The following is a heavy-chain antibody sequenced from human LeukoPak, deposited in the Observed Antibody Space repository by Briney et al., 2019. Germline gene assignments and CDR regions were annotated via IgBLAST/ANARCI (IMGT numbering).Heavy chain of an antibody. CDR1: GFTVSSNF. CDR3: ARGGDSLHY. J-gene: IGHJ4*02. Sequence: GGSLRLSCAASGFTVSSNFMTCVRQAPGRGLEWVSVIYSCGSTYYADSVKDRFTISRDNSKNMLYLQMNSLRAEDTAVYYCARGGDSLHYWGQGTLATVSS. CDR2: IYSCGST. D-gene: IGHD3-10*01. V-gene: IGHV3-66*01.